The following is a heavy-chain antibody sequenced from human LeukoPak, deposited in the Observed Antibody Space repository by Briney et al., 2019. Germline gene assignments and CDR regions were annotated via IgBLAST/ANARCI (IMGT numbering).Heavy chain of an antibody. CDR1: GGSIGSYY. J-gene: IGHJ6*03. V-gene: IGHV4-39*01. CDR2: IYYSGST. Sequence: SETLSLTCSVSGGSIGSYYWGWIRQPPGKGLEWIGSIYYSGSTYSNPSLRSRVTISVDTSKNQFSLKLSSVTAADTAVYYCASFYCSGGSCYQYYYYYYMDVWGKGTTVTISS. CDR3: ASFYCSGGSCYQYYYYYYMDV. D-gene: IGHD2-15*01.